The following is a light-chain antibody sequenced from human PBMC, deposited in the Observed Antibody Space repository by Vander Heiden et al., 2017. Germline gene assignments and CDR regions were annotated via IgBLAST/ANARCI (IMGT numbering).Light chain of an antibody. Sequence: EIVFTQSPATLSLSPGERATLSCSASQSVRSELDWYQQKPGQAPRLLIFHASIRATGIPARFSGSGSGTEVTLTISSLQTEDFAVYYCQQCRKWPPALTFGGGTKVEIK. J-gene: IGKJ4*01. CDR1: QSVRSE. CDR3: QQCRKWPPALT. CDR2: HAS. V-gene: IGKV3-11*01.